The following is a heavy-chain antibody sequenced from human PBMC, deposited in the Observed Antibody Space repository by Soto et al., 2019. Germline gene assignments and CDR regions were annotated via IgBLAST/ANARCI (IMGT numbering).Heavy chain of an antibody. CDR2: INTNTGNP. Sequence: GASVKVSCKASGYTFTSYAMNWVRQAPGQGLEWMGWINTNTGNPTYAQGFTGRFVFSLDTSVSTAYLQICSLKAEDTAVYYCARGPRIAAAGRAGWFDPWGQGTLVTV. D-gene: IGHD6-13*01. CDR3: ARGPRIAAAGRAGWFDP. J-gene: IGHJ5*02. CDR1: GYTFTSYA. V-gene: IGHV7-4-1*01.